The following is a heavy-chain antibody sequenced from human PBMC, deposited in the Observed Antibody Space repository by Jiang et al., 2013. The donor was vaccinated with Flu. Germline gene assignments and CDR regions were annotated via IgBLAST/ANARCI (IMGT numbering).Heavy chain of an antibody. CDR2: IDPSDSYT. CDR3: ARYGSAARFAPNAFDV. CDR1: GYSFTSYW. J-gene: IGHJ3*01. V-gene: IGHV5-10-1*01. Sequence: SGAEVKKPGESLRISCKGSGYSFTSYWISWVRQMPGKGLEWMGRIDPSDSYTNYSPSFQGHVTISADKSISTAYLQWSSLKASDTAMYYCARYGSAARFAPNAFDVWGQGTMVTISS. D-gene: IGHD6-6*01.